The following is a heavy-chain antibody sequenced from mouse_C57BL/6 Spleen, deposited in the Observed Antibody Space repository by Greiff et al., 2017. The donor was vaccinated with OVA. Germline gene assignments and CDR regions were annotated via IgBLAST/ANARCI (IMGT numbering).Heavy chain of an antibody. V-gene: IGHV5-9*01. CDR2: ISGGGGNT. D-gene: IGHD1-1*01. Sequence: EVHLVESGGGLVKPGGSLKLSCAASGFTFSSYTMSWVRQTPEKRLEWVATISGGGGNTYYPDSVKGRFTISRDNAKNTLYLQMSSLRSEDTALYYCARHEVLRWWCANWGQGTLVTVSA. J-gene: IGHJ3*01. CDR1: GFTFSSYT. CDR3: ARHEVLRWWCAN.